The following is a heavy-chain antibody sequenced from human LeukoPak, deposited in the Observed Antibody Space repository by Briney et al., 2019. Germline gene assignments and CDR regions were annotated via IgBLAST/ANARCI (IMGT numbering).Heavy chain of an antibody. J-gene: IGHJ5*02. D-gene: IGHD2-15*01. CDR3: ARGDCSVNGCHGGNWFDP. CDR2: ISPNSGGT. V-gene: IGHV1-2*02. CDR1: GYTFTGYY. Sequence: ASVKVSCKASGYTFTGYYIHWVRQAPGQGLEWMGWISPNSGGTKYVQSFQGRVTMTRDTSSNTAHMELSRLRSDDTAVYYCARGDCSVNGCHGGNWFDPWGQGTLVTVSS.